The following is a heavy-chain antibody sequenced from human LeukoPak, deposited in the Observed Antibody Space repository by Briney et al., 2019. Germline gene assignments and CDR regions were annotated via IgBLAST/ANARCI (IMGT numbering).Heavy chain of an antibody. Sequence: GGSLRLSCAASGFTFSSYAMHCVRQAPGKGLEWVAAISYDGNNKFYEDSVKGRFTISRDNSKTTLFLQMNSLRAEDTAIYYCTKERPEEYYESGSYLDFWGQGTLVTVSS. D-gene: IGHD3-10*01. V-gene: IGHV3-30*18. CDR3: TKERPEEYYESGSYLDF. CDR2: ISYDGNNK. J-gene: IGHJ4*02. CDR1: GFTFSSYA.